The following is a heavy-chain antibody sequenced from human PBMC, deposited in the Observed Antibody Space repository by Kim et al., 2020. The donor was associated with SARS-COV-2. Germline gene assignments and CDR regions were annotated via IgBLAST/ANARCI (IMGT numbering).Heavy chain of an antibody. V-gene: IGHV3-23*01. Sequence: GGSLRLSCAASGFTFSSYAMSWVRQAPGKGLEWVSAISGSGGSTYYADSVKGRFTISRDNSKNTLYLQMNSLRAEDTAVYYCAKDRGDIVVVVAATGAFDIWGQGTMVTVSS. J-gene: IGHJ3*02. CDR3: AKDRGDIVVVVAATGAFDI. D-gene: IGHD2-15*01. CDR2: ISGSGGST. CDR1: GFTFSSYA.